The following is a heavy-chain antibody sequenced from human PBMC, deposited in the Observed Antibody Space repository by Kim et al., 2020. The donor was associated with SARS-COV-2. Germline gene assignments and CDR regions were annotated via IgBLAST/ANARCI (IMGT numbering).Heavy chain of an antibody. CDR2: IWNDGSNK. J-gene: IGHJ4*02. V-gene: IGHV3-33*06. D-gene: IGHD6-13*01. Sequence: GGSLRLSCAASGFTFSNYGMHWVRQAPGKGLEWVAVIWNDGSNKYFADSVRGRFTISRDNSKNTLYLQINSLRAEDTALYFCAKDIGTSWYPLGYWGQGTLVTVSS. CDR1: GFTFSNYG. CDR3: AKDIGTSWYPLGY.